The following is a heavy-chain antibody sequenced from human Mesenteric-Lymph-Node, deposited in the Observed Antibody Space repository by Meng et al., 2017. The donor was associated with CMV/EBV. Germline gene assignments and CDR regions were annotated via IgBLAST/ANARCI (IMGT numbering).Heavy chain of an antibody. D-gene: IGHD3-3*01. J-gene: IGHJ5*02. Sequence: CEASGYSFTTYGISWVRQAPGQGLEWMGWINPYNGNTKYAQKLQGRVTMTTDTSTSTGYMELRSLRSDDTAVYYCARDRSGSWGFDPWGQGTLVTVSS. V-gene: IGHV1-18*01. CDR1: GYSFTTYG. CDR3: ARDRSGSWGFDP. CDR2: INPYNGNT.